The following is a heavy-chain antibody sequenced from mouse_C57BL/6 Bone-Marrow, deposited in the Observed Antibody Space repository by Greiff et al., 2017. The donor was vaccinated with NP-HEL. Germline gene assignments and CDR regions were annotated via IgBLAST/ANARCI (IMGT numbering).Heavy chain of an antibody. Sequence: DVQLVESGGGLVKPGGSLKLSCAASGFTFSSYAMSWVRQTPEKRLEWVATISDGGSYTYYPDNVKGRFTISRDNAKNNLYLQMSHLKSEDTAMYYCARDCTTVVAPYAMDYWGQGTSVTVSS. V-gene: IGHV5-4*01. J-gene: IGHJ4*01. D-gene: IGHD1-1*01. CDR1: GFTFSSYA. CDR3: ARDCTTVVAPYAMDY. CDR2: ISDGGSYT.